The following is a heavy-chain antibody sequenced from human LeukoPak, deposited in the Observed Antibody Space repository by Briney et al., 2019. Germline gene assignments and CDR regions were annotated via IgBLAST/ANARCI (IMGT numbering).Heavy chain of an antibody. CDR1: GYTFTGYY. V-gene: IGHV1-2*02. CDR3: ARDWTHVEREPIDY. D-gene: IGHD5-24*01. Sequence: ASVKVSCKASGYTFTGYYMHWVRQAPGQGLEWMGWINPNSGGTNYAQKFQGRVTMTRDTSISTAYMELSRLRSDDTAVYYCARDWTHVEREPIDYWGQGTLVTVSS. J-gene: IGHJ4*02. CDR2: INPNSGGT.